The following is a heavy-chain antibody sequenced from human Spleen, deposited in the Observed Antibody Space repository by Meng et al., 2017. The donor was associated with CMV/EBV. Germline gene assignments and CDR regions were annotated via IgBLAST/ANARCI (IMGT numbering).Heavy chain of an antibody. CDR3: ARDRGGDIVVAGLDP. Sequence: SGFTFSSYAMHWVRQARGKGLEWVAVISYDGSNKYYANSVKGRFTISRDNSKNTLYLQMNSLRAEDTAVYYCARDRGGDIVVAGLDPWGQGTLVTVSS. CDR2: ISYDGSNK. J-gene: IGHJ5*02. V-gene: IGHV3-30*04. CDR1: GFTFSSYA. D-gene: IGHD2-2*01.